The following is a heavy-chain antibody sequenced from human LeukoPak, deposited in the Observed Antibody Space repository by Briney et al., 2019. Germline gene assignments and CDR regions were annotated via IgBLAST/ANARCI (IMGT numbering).Heavy chain of an antibody. CDR2: IYSGDTT. V-gene: IGHV3-66*01. D-gene: IGHD3-10*01. CDR3: ASILRSSSGYYFDY. CDR1: GFTVSTNY. Sequence: GGSLRLSCAASGFTVSTNYMSWVRQAPGKGLEWVSVIYSGDTTFYADSVRGKFTISRDNSKNTLYLQMNSLRAEDTAVYYGASILRSSSGYYFDYWGQGTLVTVSS. J-gene: IGHJ4*02.